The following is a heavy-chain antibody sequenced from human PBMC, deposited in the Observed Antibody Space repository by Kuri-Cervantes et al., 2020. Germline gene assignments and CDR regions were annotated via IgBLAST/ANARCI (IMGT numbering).Heavy chain of an antibody. D-gene: IGHD3-16*02. CDR2: FDPEDGET. CDR1: GYTLTELS. V-gene: IGHV1-24*01. J-gene: IGHJ4*02. Sequence: ASVKVSCKVSGYTLTELSMHWVRQAPGKGLEWMGGFDPEDGETIYAQKFRGRVTMTEDTSTDTAYMELSSLRSEDTAVYYCATALRDYIWGSYRPFDYWGQGTLVTVSS. CDR3: ATALRDYIWGSYRPFDY.